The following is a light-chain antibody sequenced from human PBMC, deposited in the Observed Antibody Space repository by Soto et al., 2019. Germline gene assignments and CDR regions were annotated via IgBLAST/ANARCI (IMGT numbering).Light chain of an antibody. CDR2: DVS. Sequence: QSVLTQPRSLSGSPGQSVTISCTGTSSDVGAYNYVSWYQHHPGKAPKLMIYDVSKRPSGVPDRFSGSKSGNTASLTISGLQAEDEADYYCCSYTGSYTLKVFGGGTKLTVL. J-gene: IGLJ3*02. CDR1: SSDVGAYNY. CDR3: CSYTGSYTLKV. V-gene: IGLV2-11*01.